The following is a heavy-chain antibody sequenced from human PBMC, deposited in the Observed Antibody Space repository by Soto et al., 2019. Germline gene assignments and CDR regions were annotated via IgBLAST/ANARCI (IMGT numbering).Heavy chain of an antibody. CDR3: ASPKIAFYNWFDP. CDR1: GGSISSSSYY. J-gene: IGHJ5*02. D-gene: IGHD3-3*02. Sequence: SETLSLTWTFSGGSISSSSYYLGWIRQPPGKGLEWIGSIYYSGSTYYNPSLKSRVTISVDTSKNQFSLKLSSVTAADTAVYYCASPKIAFYNWFDPWGQGTLVTVSS. CDR2: IYYSGST. V-gene: IGHV4-39*01.